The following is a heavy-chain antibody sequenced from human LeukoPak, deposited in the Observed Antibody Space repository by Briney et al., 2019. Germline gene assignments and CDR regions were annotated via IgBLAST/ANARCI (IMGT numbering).Heavy chain of an antibody. CDR3: ARVWRYYDSSGYYYSYYYYYGMDV. CDR2: IYASGST. V-gene: IGHV4-61*02. J-gene: IGHJ6*02. CDR1: GGSISSGSYY. D-gene: IGHD3-22*01. Sequence: SETLSLTCTVSGGSISSGSYYWSWIRQPAGKGLEWIGRIYASGSTNYNPSLKSRVTISVDTSKNQFSLKLSSVTAADTAVYYCARVWRYYDSSGYYYSYYYYYGMDVWGQGTTVTVSS.